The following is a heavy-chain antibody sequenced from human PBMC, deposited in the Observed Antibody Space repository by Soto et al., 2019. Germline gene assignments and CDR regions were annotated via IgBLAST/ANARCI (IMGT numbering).Heavy chain of an antibody. CDR1: GFTFSSYS. V-gene: IGHV3-21*01. Sequence: EVQLVESGGGLVKPGGSLRLSCAASGFTFSSYSMNWVRQAPGKGLEWVSSISSSSSYIYYADSVKGRFTISRDNAKNSLYLQMNSLRAGDTAVYYFARAPVAGTRGRDYWGQGTLVTGSS. CDR2: ISSSSSYI. CDR3: ARAPVAGTRGRDY. J-gene: IGHJ4*02. D-gene: IGHD6-19*01.